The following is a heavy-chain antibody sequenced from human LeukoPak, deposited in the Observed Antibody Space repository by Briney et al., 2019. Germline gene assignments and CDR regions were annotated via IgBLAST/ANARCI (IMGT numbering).Heavy chain of an antibody. J-gene: IGHJ4*02. D-gene: IGHD1-26*01. Sequence: GGSLRLSCAASGFTFDDYAMHWVRQAPGKGLEWVSGISWNSGSIGYADSVKGRFTISRDNAKNSLYLQMNSLRAEDTALYYCAKDKEWEPFYFDYWGQGTLVTVSS. CDR1: GFTFDDYA. CDR2: ISWNSGSI. CDR3: AKDKEWEPFYFDY. V-gene: IGHV3-9*01.